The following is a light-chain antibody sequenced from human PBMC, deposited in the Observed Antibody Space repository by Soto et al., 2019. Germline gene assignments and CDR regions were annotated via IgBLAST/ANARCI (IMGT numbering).Light chain of an antibody. CDR1: QSVSSN. CDR3: QQYNNWPWT. V-gene: IGKV3-15*01. J-gene: IGKJ1*01. Sequence: GTLSVSPGVRATLSCRASQSVSSNLSLYQQQPCEAPRLLIYGASTRATGIPARCSGSGSGTEFTLTISSLQSVDFAVYSCQQYNNWPWTFGQGTKVDIK. CDR2: GAS.